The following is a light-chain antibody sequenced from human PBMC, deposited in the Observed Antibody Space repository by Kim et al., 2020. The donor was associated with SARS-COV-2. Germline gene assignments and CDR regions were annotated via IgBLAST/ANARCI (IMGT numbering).Light chain of an antibody. CDR2: DVT. Sequence: QSVLTQPASVSGSPGQSITISCTGSSSDIGGYDYVSWYQQHPTEAPKLIIYDVTYRPSGISFRFSGSKSGNTASLTISGLQAEDEAEYYCSSYTNSTTLVVFGGGTQLTVL. CDR1: SSDIGGYDY. CDR3: SSYTNSTTLVV. V-gene: IGLV2-14*03. J-gene: IGLJ3*02.